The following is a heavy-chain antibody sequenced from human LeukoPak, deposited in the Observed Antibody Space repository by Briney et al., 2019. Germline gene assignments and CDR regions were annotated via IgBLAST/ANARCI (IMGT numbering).Heavy chain of an antibody. D-gene: IGHD3-22*01. Sequence: PETLSLTCTVSVGSISSYYWSWIRQPPGKGLGWVGYIYNSGSTDYNPSLKSRVTISVDTSKNQFSLKLNSVTAAATAVYYCAKSNGYGLIDIWGQGTRVTVSS. J-gene: IGHJ3*02. V-gene: IGHV4-59*12. CDR2: IYNSGST. CDR3: AKSNGYGLIDI. CDR1: VGSISSYY.